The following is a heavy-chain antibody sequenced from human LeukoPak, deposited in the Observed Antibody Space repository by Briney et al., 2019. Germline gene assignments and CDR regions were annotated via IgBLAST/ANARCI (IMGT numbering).Heavy chain of an antibody. CDR3: AREADSSGYFFRPDY. J-gene: IGHJ4*02. Sequence: GASVKVSCKVSGYTFTNYAISWVRQAPGQGLEWMGWISVYSGDTKSAQNLQGRITMTKDTSTSTAYMELRSLRSDDTAVYYCAREADSSGYFFRPDYWGQGTLVTVSS. CDR2: ISVYSGDT. D-gene: IGHD3-22*01. V-gene: IGHV1-18*01. CDR1: GYTFTNYA.